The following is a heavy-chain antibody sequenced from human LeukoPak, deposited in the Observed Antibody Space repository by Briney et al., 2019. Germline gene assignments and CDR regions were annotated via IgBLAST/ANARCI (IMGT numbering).Heavy chain of an antibody. J-gene: IGHJ5*02. CDR1: GFTFSSYW. D-gene: IGHD2-15*01. CDR3: ARGSYCSGGSCSWDP. CDR2: INNDGSST. Sequence: PGGFLRLSCAASGFTFSSYWMHWVRQAPGKGLVWVSRINNDGSSTNYADSVKGRFTISRDNAKNTLYLQMNSLRAEDTAVYYCARGSYCSGGSCSWDPWGQGTLVTVSS. V-gene: IGHV3-74*01.